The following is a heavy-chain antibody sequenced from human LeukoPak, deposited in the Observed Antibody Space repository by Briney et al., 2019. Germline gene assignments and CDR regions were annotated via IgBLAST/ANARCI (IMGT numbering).Heavy chain of an antibody. CDR3: ARDVGYSYGYSGGDFDY. CDR2: IYYSGST. CDR1: GGSISSYY. Sequence: SETLSLTCTVSGGSISSYYWSWIRQPPGKGLEWIGYIYYSGSTNYNPSLKSRVTISVDTSKNQFSLKLSSVTAADTAVYYCARDVGYSYGYSGGDFDYWGQGTLVTVSS. J-gene: IGHJ4*02. V-gene: IGHV4-59*12. D-gene: IGHD5-18*01.